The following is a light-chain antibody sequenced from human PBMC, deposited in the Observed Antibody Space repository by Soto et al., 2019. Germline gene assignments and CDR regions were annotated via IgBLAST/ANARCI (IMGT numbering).Light chain of an antibody. CDR2: SAS. CDR3: LQLNRYPLT. V-gene: IGKV1-9*01. Sequence: DIQLTQSPSFLSASVGDRVTITCRASQPISNYLAWYQQKPGKAPELLIYSASTLQSGVPSRFSGSGSWTEFSLTIRALQPEDFATYYCLQLNRYPLTFGGGTKVDI. J-gene: IGKJ4*01. CDR1: QPISNY.